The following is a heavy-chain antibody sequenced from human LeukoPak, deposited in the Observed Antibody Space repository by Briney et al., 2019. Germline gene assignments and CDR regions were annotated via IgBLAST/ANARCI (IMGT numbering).Heavy chain of an antibody. D-gene: IGHD1-26*01. Sequence: GGSLRLSCAASGFTFSRYWMSWVRPAPGKGLEWVANIKQDGSEKYYVDSVKGRCTISRDNAKNSLYLQMNSLRAEDTAVYYCAGGMFSGSLDPCGQGTLVTVSS. CDR2: IKQDGSEK. CDR3: AGGMFSGSLDP. J-gene: IGHJ5*02. V-gene: IGHV3-7*02. CDR1: GFTFSRYW.